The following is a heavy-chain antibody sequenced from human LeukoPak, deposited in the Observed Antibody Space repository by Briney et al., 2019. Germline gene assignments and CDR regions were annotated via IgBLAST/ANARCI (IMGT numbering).Heavy chain of an antibody. D-gene: IGHD6-13*01. V-gene: IGHV4-61*05. CDR3: ASAKQHMGPDVFDI. Sequence: PSETLSLTCTVSGGSISSSSYYWGWLRQPPGKVLEWIGYIYYSGSTHYNPSLKSRVTISLNTSKNQVSLKLRSMTAADSALYYCASAKQHMGPDVFDIWGPGTVVTVSS. CDR2: IYYSGST. J-gene: IGHJ3*02. CDR1: GGSISSSSYY.